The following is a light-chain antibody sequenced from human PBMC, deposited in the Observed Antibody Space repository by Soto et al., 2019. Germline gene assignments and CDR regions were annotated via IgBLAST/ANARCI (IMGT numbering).Light chain of an antibody. CDR2: LGF. Sequence: DIVMTQSPLSLPVTPGEPASISCRSSQSLLHSSGRYYLDWYLQKPGQSPQLLIYLGFHRASGVPDRFSGSGSGTDFTLTISRVEAEDVGIYYCIQALQTPFTFGGGTRVEIK. CDR3: IQALQTPFT. J-gene: IGKJ4*01. CDR1: QSLLHSSGRYY. V-gene: IGKV2-28*01.